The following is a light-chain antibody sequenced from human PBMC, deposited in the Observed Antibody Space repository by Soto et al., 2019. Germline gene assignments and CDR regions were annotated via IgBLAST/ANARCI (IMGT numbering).Light chain of an antibody. V-gene: IGKV3-15*01. CDR3: QHYNNLPLT. Sequence: EIVMTQSPATLSVSPGEGATLSCRASQSVRSDLAWYLHKPGLAPRLLIYGVSTRATGIPVRFSGSGSGTEFTLSISSLQSEDSAIYYCQHYNNLPLTFGGGTKVDIK. CDR2: GVS. J-gene: IGKJ4*01. CDR1: QSVRSD.